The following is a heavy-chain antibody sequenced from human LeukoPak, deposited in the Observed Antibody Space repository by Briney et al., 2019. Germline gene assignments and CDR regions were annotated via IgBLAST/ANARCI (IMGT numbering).Heavy chain of an antibody. CDR1: GFTFTAYL. Sequence: GRSLRLSCAASGFTFTAYLIHWVRQAPGKGLEWVAVMSSDGNAIFYADSVKGRFTISRDNSKNTLYLQMNSLRADDTAVYYCVRESEYYFDHSASFDYWGQGTLVTVSS. CDR3: VRESEYYFDHSASFDY. V-gene: IGHV3-30-3*01. J-gene: IGHJ4*02. CDR2: MSSDGNAI. D-gene: IGHD3-22*01.